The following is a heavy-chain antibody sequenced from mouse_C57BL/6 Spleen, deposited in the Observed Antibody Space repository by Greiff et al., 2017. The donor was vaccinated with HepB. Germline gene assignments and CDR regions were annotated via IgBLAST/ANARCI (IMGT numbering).Heavy chain of an antibody. V-gene: IGHV1-81*01. J-gene: IGHJ4*01. CDR3: ARRGDSSGYIYAMDY. CDR1: GYTFTSYG. Sequence: VQLQQSGAELARPGASVKLSCKASGYTFTSYGISWVKQRTGQGLEWIGEIYPRSGNTYYNEKFKGKATLTADKSSSTAYMELRSLTSEDSAVYFCARRGDSSGYIYAMDYWGQGTSVTVSS. CDR2: IYPRSGNT. D-gene: IGHD3-2*02.